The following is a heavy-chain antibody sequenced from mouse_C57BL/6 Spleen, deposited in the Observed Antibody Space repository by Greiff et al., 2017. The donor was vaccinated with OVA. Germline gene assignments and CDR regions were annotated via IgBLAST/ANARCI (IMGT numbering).Heavy chain of an antibody. V-gene: IGHV5-4*01. CDR3: AREGDYYGSSYPY. J-gene: IGHJ2*01. CDR1: GFTFSSYA. CDR2: ISDGGSYT. Sequence: EVQRVESGGGLVKPGGSLKLSCAASGFTFSSYAMSWVRQTPEKRLEWVATISDGGSYTYYPDNVKGRFTISRDNAKNNLYLQMSHLKSEDTAMYYCAREGDYYGSSYPYWGQGTTLTVSS. D-gene: IGHD1-1*01.